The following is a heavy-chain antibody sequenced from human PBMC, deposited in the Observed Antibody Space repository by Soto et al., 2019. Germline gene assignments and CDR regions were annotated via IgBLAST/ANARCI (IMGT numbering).Heavy chain of an antibody. J-gene: IGHJ4*02. CDR2: IYYSGST. D-gene: IGHD4-17*01. Sequence: PSETLSLTCTVSGGSVSSGSYYWSWIRQPPGKGLEWIGYIYYSGSTNYNPSLKSRVTISVDTSKNQFSLKLSSVTAADTAVYYCARGLYGDFDYWGQGTLVTVSS. V-gene: IGHV4-61*01. CDR3: ARGLYGDFDY. CDR1: GGSVSSGSYY.